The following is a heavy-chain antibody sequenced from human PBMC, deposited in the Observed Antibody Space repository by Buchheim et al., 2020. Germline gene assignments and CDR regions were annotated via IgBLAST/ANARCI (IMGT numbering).Heavy chain of an antibody. V-gene: IGHV3-33*01. CDR3: ARGGLVTLSYYYYGMDV. CDR1: GFTFSSYG. CDR2: IWYDGSNK. J-gene: IGHJ6*02. Sequence: QVQLMESGGGVVQPGRSLRLSCAASGFTFSSYGMHWVRQAPGKGLEWVAVIWYDGSNKYYADSVKGRFTISRDNSKNTLYLQMNSLRAEDTAVYYCARGGLVTLSYYYYGMDVWGQGTT. D-gene: IGHD3/OR15-3a*01.